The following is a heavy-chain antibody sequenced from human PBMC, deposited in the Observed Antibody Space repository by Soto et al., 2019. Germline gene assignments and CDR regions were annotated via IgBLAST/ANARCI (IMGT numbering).Heavy chain of an antibody. D-gene: IGHD4-17*01. Sequence: EVQLVESGGGLVQPGGSLRLSCAASGFTFSSYWMSWVRQAPGKGLEWVANIKQDGSEKYYVDSVKGRFIISRDNAKSSVYLQMKRLRVEDTAVYYCARGKDGDYYFDCLGQRTQVTVS. CDR3: ARGKDGDYYFDC. V-gene: IGHV3-7*04. J-gene: IGHJ4*02. CDR2: IKQDGSEK. CDR1: GFTFSSYW.